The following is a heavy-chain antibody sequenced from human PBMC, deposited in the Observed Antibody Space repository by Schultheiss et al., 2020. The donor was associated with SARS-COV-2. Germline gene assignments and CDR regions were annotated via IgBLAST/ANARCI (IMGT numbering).Heavy chain of an antibody. Sequence: GGSLRLSCAASGFTFSSNAMTWVRQAPGKGLEWVSAISASGGSTYYSDSVKGRFTISRDNSKDTLYLRMNSLGAEDTAVYYCAKGDGDRVVLVAVDYWGQGTLVTV. CDR3: AKGDGDRVVLVAVDY. CDR2: ISASGGST. V-gene: IGHV3-23*01. CDR1: GFTFSSNA. J-gene: IGHJ4*02. D-gene: IGHD2-15*01.